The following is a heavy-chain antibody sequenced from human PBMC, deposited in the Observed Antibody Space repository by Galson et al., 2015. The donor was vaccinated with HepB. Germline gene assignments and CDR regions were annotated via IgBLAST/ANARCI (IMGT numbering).Heavy chain of an antibody. CDR3: ARDHIVGTIGNPFDI. CDR1: GFTLSSYN. CDR2: FSSSSNYV. Sequence: SLRLSCAASGFTLSSYNMNWVRQAPGKGLEWVSSFSSSSNYVHYSDSVRGRFTISRDAAKNSLYLQMDSLRAEDTAIYYCARDHIVGTIGNPFDIWGRGTVVTVS. D-gene: IGHD1-26*01. V-gene: IGHV3-21*01. J-gene: IGHJ3*02.